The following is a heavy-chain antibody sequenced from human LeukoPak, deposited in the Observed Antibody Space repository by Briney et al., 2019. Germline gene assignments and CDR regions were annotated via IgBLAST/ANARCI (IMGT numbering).Heavy chain of an antibody. CDR2: IYHSGST. CDR1: GGSISSGGYY. J-gene: IGHJ4*02. D-gene: IGHD3-22*01. V-gene: IGHV4-30-2*01. Sequence: PSETLSLTCTVSGGSISSGGYYWSWIRQPPGKGLEWIGYIYHSGSTYYNPSLKSRVTISVDRSKNQFSLKLSSVTAADTAVYYCASESVDYYDSSGSHFDYWGQGTLVTVSS. CDR3: ASESVDYYDSSGSHFDY.